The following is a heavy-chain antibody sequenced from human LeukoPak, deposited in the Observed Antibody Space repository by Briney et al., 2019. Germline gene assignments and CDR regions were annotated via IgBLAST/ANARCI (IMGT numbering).Heavy chain of an antibody. Sequence: PSQTLSLTCTVSGGSIRSGGYYWSWIRQHPGKGLEWIGYIYYSGSTYYNPSLKRRVTISIDTSQNQFSLKLSSVTAADTAVYYCARAEGGKALDYWGLGALVTVSS. D-gene: IGHD4-23*01. J-gene: IGHJ4*02. CDR2: IYYSGST. CDR3: ARAEGGKALDY. V-gene: IGHV4-31*03. CDR1: GGSIRSGGYY.